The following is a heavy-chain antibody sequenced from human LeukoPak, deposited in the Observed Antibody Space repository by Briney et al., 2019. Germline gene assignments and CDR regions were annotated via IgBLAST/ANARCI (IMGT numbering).Heavy chain of an antibody. CDR1: GFTFSAYW. Sequence: GGSLRLSCIASGFTFSAYWMNWVRQAPGKGLEWVANIKEDGSETYYVDSVKGRFTISRDNAKNSLYLQMNSLRAEDTAVYYCARGNYASSWGQGTPVTVSS. D-gene: IGHD3-16*01. CDR3: ARGNYASS. J-gene: IGHJ5*02. V-gene: IGHV3-7*03. CDR2: IKEDGSET.